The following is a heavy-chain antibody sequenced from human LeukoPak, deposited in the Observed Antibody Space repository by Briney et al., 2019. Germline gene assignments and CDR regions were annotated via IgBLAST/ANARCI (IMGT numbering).Heavy chain of an antibody. CDR2: MSGGGGST. CDR3: AKGYYYDSSGLEYFQH. CDR1: GFTFSSYA. D-gene: IGHD3-22*01. Sequence: HSGGSLRLSCAASGFTFSSYAMTWVRQAPGKGLEWVSAMSGGGGSTYYADSVKGRFTISRDNSKNTLYLQMSSLRAEDTAVYYCAKGYYYDSSGLEYFQHWGQGTLVTVSS. J-gene: IGHJ1*01. V-gene: IGHV3-23*01.